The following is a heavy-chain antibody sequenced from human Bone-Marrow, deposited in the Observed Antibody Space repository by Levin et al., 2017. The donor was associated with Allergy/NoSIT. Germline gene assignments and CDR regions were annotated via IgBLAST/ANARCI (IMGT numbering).Heavy chain of an antibody. CDR1: GGSVSSGNYY. CDR3: ARSGWERTRRAFDI. CDR2: IYYSGVT. V-gene: IGHV4-61*01. D-gene: IGHD1-26*01. J-gene: IGHJ3*02. Sequence: SETLSLTCTVSGGSVSSGNYYWSWIRQSPGKGLEWIGYIYYSGVTNYNPSLKSRVTISADTSKNQFSLRLSSVTAADTAVYYCARSGWERTRRAFDIWGQGTMVTVSS.